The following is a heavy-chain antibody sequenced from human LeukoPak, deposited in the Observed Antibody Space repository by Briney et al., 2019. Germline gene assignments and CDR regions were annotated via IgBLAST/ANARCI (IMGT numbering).Heavy chain of an antibody. CDR1: GFTSTDYA. D-gene: IGHD5-12*01. J-gene: IGHJ4*02. V-gene: IGHV3-23*01. Sequence: GGSLRLSRAASGFTSTDYAMNWVRQAPGKGLEWVSVLIGSSGSTDYADSVKGRFTISRDNSKNTLFLQMNSLRAEDTATYYCAKGAYDYIEIGYFDSWGQGTLVTVSS. CDR3: AKGAYDYIEIGYFDS. CDR2: LIGSSGST.